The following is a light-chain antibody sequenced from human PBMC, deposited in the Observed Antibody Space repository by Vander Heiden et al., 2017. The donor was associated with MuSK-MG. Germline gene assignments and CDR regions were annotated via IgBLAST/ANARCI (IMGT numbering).Light chain of an antibody. Sequence: DVVMSQSPLPLPVTVGQPASISCTSSQSLVAIYGRVYVICCYQRPGQSPSRLLNRASDRNSGAPDRMISSASGDHVTLRISSVEADDVGVVYCMQTLYGSPTFGQGTKVEVK. CDR1: QSLVAIYGRVY. CDR2: RAS. CDR3: MQTLYGSPT. V-gene: IGKV2-30*01. J-gene: IGKJ1*01.